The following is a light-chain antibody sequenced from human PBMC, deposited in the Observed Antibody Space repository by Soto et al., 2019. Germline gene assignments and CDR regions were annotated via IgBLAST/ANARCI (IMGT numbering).Light chain of an antibody. J-gene: IGKJ1*01. CDR3: HRYGIPCKRR. Sequence: ESVVTHYPGIQSLSPGERATLYCLSSQSVSNDCLAWYQQKPGQSPRLLLYIAYTRATDVPDRFSGSWSGADFTLAVTGLEPEDFAVYCCHRYGIPCKRRLGQGTKVE. CDR1: QSVSNDC. CDR2: IAY. V-gene: IGKV3-20*01.